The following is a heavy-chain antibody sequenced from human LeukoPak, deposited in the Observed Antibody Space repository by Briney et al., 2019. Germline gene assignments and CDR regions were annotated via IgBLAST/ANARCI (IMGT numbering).Heavy chain of an antibody. CDR2: ISGSGGRT. D-gene: IGHD4-17*01. Sequence: GGSLRLSCAASGFTFSSYAMSWVRQAPGKGLEWVSAISGSGGRTYYADSVKGRFTTSRDNSKNTLDLQMNSLRADDTAVYYCVATVTILDYWGQGTLVTVSS. CDR3: VATVTILDY. V-gene: IGHV3-23*01. CDR1: GFTFSSYA. J-gene: IGHJ4*02.